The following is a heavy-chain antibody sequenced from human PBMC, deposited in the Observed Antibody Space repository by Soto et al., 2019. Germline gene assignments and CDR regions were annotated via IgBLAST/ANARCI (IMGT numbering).Heavy chain of an antibody. CDR1: GFIVSSYY. J-gene: IGHJ4*02. V-gene: IGHV3-53*01. D-gene: IGHD3-3*02. CDR3: ALSTHTPHYFDH. Sequence: GGSLRLSCAASGFIVSSYYLSWVRQAPGKGLEWVSVLYSGGTTYYADSVKGRFTISRDNSKNALYLQMNSLRADDTAMYYCALSTHTPHYFDHWGTGTLVTVS. CDR2: LYSGGTT.